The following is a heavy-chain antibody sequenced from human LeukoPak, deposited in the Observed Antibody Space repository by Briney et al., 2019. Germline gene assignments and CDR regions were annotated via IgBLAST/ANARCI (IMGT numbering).Heavy chain of an antibody. Sequence: GGSLRLSCAASGFTFSSYDMHWARQATGKGLEWVSAIGTAGDTYYPGSVKGRFTISRENAKNSLYLQMNSLRAGDTAVYYCARGGYDILTGYPYDAFDIWGRGTMVTVSS. J-gene: IGHJ3*02. D-gene: IGHD3-9*01. CDR3: ARGGYDILTGYPYDAFDI. CDR2: IGTAGDT. V-gene: IGHV3-13*01. CDR1: GFTFSSYD.